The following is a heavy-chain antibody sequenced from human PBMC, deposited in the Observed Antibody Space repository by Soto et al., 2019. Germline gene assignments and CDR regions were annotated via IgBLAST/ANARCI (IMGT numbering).Heavy chain of an antibody. CDR1: GITFSNYC. CDR2: INSDGSST. CDR3: AREGLDFWSGFYYYYYGMDV. J-gene: IGHJ6*02. Sequence: SWASSGITFSNYCRHLVLQAPGKGLVWVSRINSDGSSTSYADSVKGRFTISRDNAKNTLYLQMNSLRAEDTAVYYCAREGLDFWSGFYYYYYGMDVWGQGTTVIGSS. V-gene: IGHV3-74*01. D-gene: IGHD3-3*01.